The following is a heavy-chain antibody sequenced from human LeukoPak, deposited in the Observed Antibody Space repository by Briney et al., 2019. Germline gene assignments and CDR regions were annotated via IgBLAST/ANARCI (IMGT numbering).Heavy chain of an antibody. CDR3: ARQIDCSGGSCPRSFDL. J-gene: IGHJ2*01. Sequence: LGESLKISCKGSGYSFTSYWIGWVRQMPGKGLEWMGIIYPGDSDTKYSPSFQGQVTISADKSISTAYLQWSSLKASDTAMYYCARQIDCSGGSCPRSFDLWGRGTLVTVSS. D-gene: IGHD2-15*01. CDR2: IYPGDSDT. CDR1: GYSFTSYW. V-gene: IGHV5-51*01.